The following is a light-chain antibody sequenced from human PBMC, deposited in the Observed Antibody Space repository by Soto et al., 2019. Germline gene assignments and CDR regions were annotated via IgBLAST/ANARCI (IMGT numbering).Light chain of an antibody. J-gene: IGKJ2*01. CDR3: QPRNDWYT. CDR1: QSVSSY. CDR2: DAS. V-gene: IGKV3D-11*02. Sequence: EIVLTQSPGTLSLSPGERATLSCRASQSVSSYLAWYQQKPGQAPRLLIYDASNRATGIPARFSGSGDGTNFTLIISSLQPEDFAIYYSQPRNDWYTFGQGTKLNIK.